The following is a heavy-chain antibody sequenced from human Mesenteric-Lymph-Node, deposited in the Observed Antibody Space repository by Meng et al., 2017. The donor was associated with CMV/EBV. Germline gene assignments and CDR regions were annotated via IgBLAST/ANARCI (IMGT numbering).Heavy chain of an antibody. CDR3: ARGIRWFDP. V-gene: IGHV4-34*01. Sequence: QVKLQQWGAGLFKPSENRSLTWAVYGGSFSGYYWSWIRQPPGKGLEWIGEINHSGSTNYNPSLKSRVTISVDTSKNQFSLKLSSVTAADTAVYYCARGIRWFDPWGQVTLVTVSS. CDR1: GGSFSGYY. CDR2: INHSGST. J-gene: IGHJ5*02.